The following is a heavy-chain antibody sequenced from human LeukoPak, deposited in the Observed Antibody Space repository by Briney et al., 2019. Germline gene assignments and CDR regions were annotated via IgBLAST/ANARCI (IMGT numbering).Heavy chain of an antibody. J-gene: IGHJ4*02. V-gene: IGHV4-34*01. CDR3: ARGRRGYSYGH. D-gene: IGHD5-18*01. CDR2: INHSGST. Sequence: PSETLSLTCAVYGGSFSGYYWSWIRQPPGKGLEWIGEINHSGSTNYNPSLKSRVTISVDTSKNQFSLKLSSVTAADTAVYYCARGRRGYSYGHWGQGTLVTVSS. CDR1: GGSFSGYY.